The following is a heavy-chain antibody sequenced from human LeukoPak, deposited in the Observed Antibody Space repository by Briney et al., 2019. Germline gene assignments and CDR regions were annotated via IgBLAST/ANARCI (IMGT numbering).Heavy chain of an antibody. J-gene: IGHJ4*02. CDR3: ARDRRGTTYFDY. D-gene: IGHD3-16*01. CDR2: IYYSGST. V-gene: IGHV4-31*03. Sequence: SETLSLTCTVSGGSISSGGYYWSWIRQHPGKGLEWIGYIYYSGSTYYNPSLKSRVTISVDTSKNQFSLKLSSVTAEDTAVYYCARDRRGTTYFDYWGQGTLVTVSS. CDR1: GGSISSGGYY.